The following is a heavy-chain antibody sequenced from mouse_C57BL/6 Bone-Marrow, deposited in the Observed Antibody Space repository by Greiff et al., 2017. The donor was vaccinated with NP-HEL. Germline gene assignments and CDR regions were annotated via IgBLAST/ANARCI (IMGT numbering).Heavy chain of an antibody. CDR3: ARVPYYGSSPYAMDY. D-gene: IGHD1-1*01. CDR2: ISDGGSYT. V-gene: IGHV5-4*03. Sequence: EVMLVESGGGLVKPGGSLKLSCAASGFTFSSYAMSWVRQTPEKRLEWVATISDGGSYTYYPDNVKGRFTISRDNAKNNLYLQMSHLKSEDTAMYYCARVPYYGSSPYAMDYWGQGTSVTVSS. J-gene: IGHJ4*01. CDR1: GFTFSSYA.